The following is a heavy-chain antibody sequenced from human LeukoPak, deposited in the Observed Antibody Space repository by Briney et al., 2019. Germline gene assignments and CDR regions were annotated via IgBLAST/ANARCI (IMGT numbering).Heavy chain of an antibody. CDR2: IYYSGST. D-gene: IGHD3-10*01. J-gene: IGHJ3*02. CDR3: ARLGGRRITMVRGVKNAFDI. V-gene: IGHV4-59*12. Sequence: PSETLSLTCTVSGGSISSYYWSWIRQPPGKGLEWIGYIYYSGSTNYNPSLKSRVTISVDTSKNQFSLKLSSVTAADTAVYYCARLGGRRITMVRGVKNAFDIWGQGTMVTVSS. CDR1: GGSISSYY.